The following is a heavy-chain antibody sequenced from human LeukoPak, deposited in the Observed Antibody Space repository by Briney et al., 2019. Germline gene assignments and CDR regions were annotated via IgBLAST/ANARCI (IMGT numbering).Heavy chain of an antibody. V-gene: IGHV1-8*01. D-gene: IGHD3-22*01. J-gene: IGHJ4*02. CDR3: ARGFGGDSSGYYYEDSCNY. Sequence: ASVKVSCKASGYSFTSYEINWVRQATGQGLEWMGWMNPNNGDTGYAQKLQGRVTMTRNTSTNTAYMELSSLRSEDTAVYYCARGFGGDSSGYYYEDSCNYWGQGTLVTVSS. CDR2: MNPNNGDT. CDR1: GYSFTSYE.